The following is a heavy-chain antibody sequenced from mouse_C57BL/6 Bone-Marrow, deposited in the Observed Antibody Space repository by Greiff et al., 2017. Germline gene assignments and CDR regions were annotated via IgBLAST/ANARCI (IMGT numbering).Heavy chain of an antibody. Sequence: VQLQQPGAELVKPGASVKLSCKASGYTFTSYGMQWVKQRPGQGLEWIGEIDPSDSYTNYNQKFKGKATLTVDTSTSTAYMQLSSLISEDSAVYYCAREYYGSSMFAYWGQGTLVTVSA. CDR2: IDPSDSYT. D-gene: IGHD1-1*01. CDR3: AREYYGSSMFAY. CDR1: GYTFTSYG. V-gene: IGHV1-50*01. J-gene: IGHJ3*01.